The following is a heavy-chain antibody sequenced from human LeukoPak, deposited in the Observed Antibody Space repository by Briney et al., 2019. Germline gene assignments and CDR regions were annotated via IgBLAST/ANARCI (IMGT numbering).Heavy chain of an antibody. CDR3: AREGSDWNYYYYMDV. V-gene: IGHV3-7*01. Sequence: PGGSLRLSCAASGFTFSSHWMSWVRQAPGKGLEWVANIKQDGSEKYYVDSVKGRFTISRDNAKNSLYLQMNSLRAEDTAVYYCAREGSDWNYYYYMDVWGKGTTVTISS. CDR1: GFTFSSHW. CDR2: IKQDGSEK. J-gene: IGHJ6*03. D-gene: IGHD6-19*01.